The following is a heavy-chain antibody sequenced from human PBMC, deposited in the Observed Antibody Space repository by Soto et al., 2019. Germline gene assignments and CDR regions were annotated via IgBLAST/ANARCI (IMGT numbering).Heavy chain of an antibody. D-gene: IGHD2-21*02. CDR3: ASEAACGGDCYALDS. J-gene: IGHJ4*02. CDR2: IIPLCGTA. Sequence: QVYLVQSGAEVKTPGSSVKISCKASGGIFSSNTINWVRQAAGQGLEWMGGIIPLCGTANHAEKFQGRVTITANKSTQTEYMEVTSLRSEYTAVYYCASEAACGGDCYALDSWGQGTLFTVSS. CDR1: GGIFSSNT. V-gene: IGHV1-69*06.